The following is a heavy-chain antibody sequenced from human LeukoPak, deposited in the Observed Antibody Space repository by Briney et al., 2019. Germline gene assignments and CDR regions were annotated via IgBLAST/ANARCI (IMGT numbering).Heavy chain of an antibody. D-gene: IGHD3-22*01. V-gene: IGHV3-53*01. Sequence: PGRSLRLSSAASVFTVSSNYMSWVRQAPGKGLEWVSVIYSGGSTYYADSVKGRFTISRDNSKNTLYLQMNSLRAEDTAVYYCARDGFSSGYPYDAFDIWGQGTMVTVSS. CDR1: VFTVSSNY. CDR3: ARDGFSSGYPYDAFDI. J-gene: IGHJ3*02. CDR2: IYSGGST.